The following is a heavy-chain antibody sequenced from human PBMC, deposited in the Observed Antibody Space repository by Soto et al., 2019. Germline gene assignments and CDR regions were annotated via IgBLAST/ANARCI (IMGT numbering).Heavy chain of an antibody. J-gene: IGHJ4*02. CDR3: ARGAYCSRANCYGGFDY. CDR2: INHSGST. Sequence: ASETLSLTCAVYGGSFSGYYWSWIRQPPGKGLEWIGEINHSGSTNHNPSLKSRVTISVDTSKNQFSLNLSSVTAADTAIYYCARGAYCSRANCYGGFDYWGLGTLVTVSS. V-gene: IGHV4-34*01. CDR1: GGSFSGYY. D-gene: IGHD2-2*01.